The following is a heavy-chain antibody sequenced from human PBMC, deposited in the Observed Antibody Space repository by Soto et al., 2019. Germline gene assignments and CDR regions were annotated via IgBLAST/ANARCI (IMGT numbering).Heavy chain of an antibody. Sequence: ASVKVSCKASGYTFTSYAMNWVRQAPGQGFEWMGWINTNTGNPTYAQGFTGRFVFSLDTSVSTAYLQICSLKAEDTAVYYCARVGLTGTTIYYYGMDVWGQGTTVTV. CDR1: GYTFTSYA. CDR3: ARVGLTGTTIYYYGMDV. V-gene: IGHV7-4-1*01. J-gene: IGHJ6*02. CDR2: INTNTGNP. D-gene: IGHD1-7*01.